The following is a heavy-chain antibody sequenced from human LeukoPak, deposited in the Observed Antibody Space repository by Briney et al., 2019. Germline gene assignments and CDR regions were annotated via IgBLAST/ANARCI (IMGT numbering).Heavy chain of an antibody. CDR1: GFTFSSYS. Sequence: NPGGSLRLSCAASGFTFSSYSMNWVRQAPGKGLEWVSSISSSSSYIYYADSVKGRFTISRDNAKNSLYLQMNSLRAEGTAVYYCARVARHPGIAVAGNDYWGQGTLVTVSS. V-gene: IGHV3-21*01. J-gene: IGHJ4*02. D-gene: IGHD6-19*01. CDR3: ARVARHPGIAVAGNDY. CDR2: ISSSSSYI.